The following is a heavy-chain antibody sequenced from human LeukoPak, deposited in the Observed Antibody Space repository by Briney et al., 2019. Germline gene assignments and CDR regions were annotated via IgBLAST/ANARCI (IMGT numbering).Heavy chain of an antibody. CDR3: ARELGYCSGGTCYSAHAFDI. Sequence: PSETLSLTCTVSGGSISSYHWNWIRQPPRKGLERIGYVHYSGTTKYNPSLKSRVTMSVDTSKNQISLRVNSVTAADTAVYYCARELGYCSGGTCYSAHAFDIWGQGTMVTVSS. CDR2: VHYSGTT. V-gene: IGHV4-59*01. CDR1: GGSISSYH. D-gene: IGHD2-15*01. J-gene: IGHJ3*02.